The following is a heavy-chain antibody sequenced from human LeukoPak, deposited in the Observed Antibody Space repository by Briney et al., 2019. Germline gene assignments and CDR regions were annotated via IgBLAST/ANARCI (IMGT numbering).Heavy chain of an antibody. CDR2: INPNSGGT. V-gene: IGHV1-2*02. CDR1: DYSFTSYG. CDR3: AKSTGGY. J-gene: IGHJ4*02. D-gene: IGHD2-2*01. Sequence: GASVKVSCKASDYSFTSYGINWVRQAPGQGLEWMGWINPNSGGTNYAQKFQGRVTMTRDTSISTAYMELSRLRSDDTAVYYCAKSTGGYWGQGTLVTVSS.